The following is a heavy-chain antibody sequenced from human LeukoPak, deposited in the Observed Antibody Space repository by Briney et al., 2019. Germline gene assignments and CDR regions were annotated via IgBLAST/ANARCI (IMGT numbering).Heavy chain of an antibody. J-gene: IGHJ5*02. Sequence: PPETLSLTRTVSGGSISGYYWSWIRQPAGKGLEWIGRIYTSGSTNYNPSLKSRVTMSVDTSKNQFSLKLSSVTAADTAVYYCARDRGPYGSVNWFDPWGQGTLVTASS. CDR3: ARDRGPYGSVNWFDP. CDR2: IYTSGST. CDR1: GGSISGYY. V-gene: IGHV4-4*07. D-gene: IGHD3-10*01.